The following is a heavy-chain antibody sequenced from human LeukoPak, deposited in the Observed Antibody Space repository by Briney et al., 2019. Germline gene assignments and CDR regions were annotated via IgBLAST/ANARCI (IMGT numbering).Heavy chain of an antibody. D-gene: IGHD6-13*01. V-gene: IGHV4-4*07. J-gene: IGHJ6*03. Sequence: PSETLSLTCTVSGGSISSYYWSWIRQPAGKGLDWIGRIYTSGSTNYNPSLKSRVTMSVDTSKNQFSPKLSSVTAADTAVYYCARDESSSWYDSGYYYYYMDVWGKGTTVTVSS. CDR2: IYTSGST. CDR3: ARDESSSWYDSGYYYYYMDV. CDR1: GGSISSYY.